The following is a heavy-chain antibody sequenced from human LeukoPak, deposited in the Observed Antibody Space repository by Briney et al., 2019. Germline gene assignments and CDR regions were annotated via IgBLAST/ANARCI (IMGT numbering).Heavy chain of an antibody. CDR3: ARDLGSSWYTPFDY. V-gene: IGHV3-21*01. D-gene: IGHD6-13*01. Sequence: GGSLRLSCAAPGFTFSSYSMNWVRQAPGKGLEWVSSISSSSSYIYYADSVKGRFTISRDNAKNSVYLQMNSLRAEDTAVYYCARDLGSSWYTPFDYWGQGTLVTVSS. CDR1: GFTFSSYS. CDR2: ISSSSSYI. J-gene: IGHJ4*02.